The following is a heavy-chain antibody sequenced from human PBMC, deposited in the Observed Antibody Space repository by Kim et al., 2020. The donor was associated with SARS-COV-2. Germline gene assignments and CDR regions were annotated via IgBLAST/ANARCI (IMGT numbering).Heavy chain of an antibody. CDR2: INCKTGGT. CDR1: GYTFSDYH. V-gene: IGHV1-2*02. Sequence: ASVKVSCKASGYTFSDYHIHWVRQAPGQGLEWIAWINCKTGGTESAPAFQGRVTVTRDTSISTGYMDLSGLMSDDTAVYYCATWIRVPAGRVPYWGQGTLVTVSS. J-gene: IGHJ4*02. CDR3: ATWIRVPAGRVPY. D-gene: IGHD2-2*03.